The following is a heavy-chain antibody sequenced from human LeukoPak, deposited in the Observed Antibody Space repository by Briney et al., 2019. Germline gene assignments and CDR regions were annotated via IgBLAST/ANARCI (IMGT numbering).Heavy chain of an antibody. Sequence: GGPLRLSCTVSGFTVSSNSTSWVRQAPGKGLEWVSFIYSGGNTHYSDSVKGRFTISRDNSKNTLYLQMNTLRAEDTAVYYCARRAGEYSHPYDYWGQGTLVTVSS. CDR1: GFTVSSNS. CDR2: IYSGGNT. V-gene: IGHV3-53*01. D-gene: IGHD4-17*01. J-gene: IGHJ4*02. CDR3: ARRAGEYSHPYDY.